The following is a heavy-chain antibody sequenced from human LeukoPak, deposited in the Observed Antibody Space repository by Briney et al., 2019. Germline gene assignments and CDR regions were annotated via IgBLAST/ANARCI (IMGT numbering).Heavy chain of an antibody. D-gene: IGHD4-17*01. CDR2: ISYDGGNK. CDR1: GFTFSSYG. V-gene: IGHV3-30*18. CDR3: AKSKDYGDYNTLYYYYGMDV. J-gene: IGHJ6*02. Sequence: GGSLGLSCAASGFTFSSYGMHWVRQAPGKGLEWVAVISYDGGNKYYADSVKGRFTISRDNSKNTLYLQMNSLRAEDTAVYYCAKSKDYGDYNTLYYYYGMDVWGQGTTVTVSS.